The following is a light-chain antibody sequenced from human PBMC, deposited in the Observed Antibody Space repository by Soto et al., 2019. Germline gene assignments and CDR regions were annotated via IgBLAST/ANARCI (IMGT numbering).Light chain of an antibody. V-gene: IGLV2-18*01. CDR3: SLYTNENANV. CDR1: STDFVGYNR. J-gene: IGLJ1*01. Sequence: QSALTQPPSVSGSPGQSVTISCTGTSTDFVGYNRVSWYQQPPGTAPKLMIYEVSKRPSGVPDRFSGSKSGNTASLTISGLQAADEADYYCSLYTNENANVFGTGTKVTLL. CDR2: EVS.